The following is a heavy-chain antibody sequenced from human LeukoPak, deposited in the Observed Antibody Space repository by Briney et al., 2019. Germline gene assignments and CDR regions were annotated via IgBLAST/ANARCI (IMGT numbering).Heavy chain of an antibody. CDR3: AKDVEDIVVVPAAS. CDR2: ISSNGGST. V-gene: IGHV3-64*01. CDR1: GFTFSSYA. Sequence: GGSLRLSCAASGFTFSSYAMHWVRQAPGKGLEYVSAISSNGGSTYYANSVKGRFTISRDNSKNTLYLQMGSLRAEDMAVYYCAKDVEDIVVVPAASWGQGTLVTVSS. J-gene: IGHJ5*02. D-gene: IGHD2-2*01.